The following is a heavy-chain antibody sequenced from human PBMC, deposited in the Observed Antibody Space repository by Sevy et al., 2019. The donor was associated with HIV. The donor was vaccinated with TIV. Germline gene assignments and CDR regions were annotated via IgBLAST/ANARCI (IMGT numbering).Heavy chain of an antibody. D-gene: IGHD1-26*01. J-gene: IGHJ4*02. CDR2: IHYSGAT. V-gene: IGHV4-59*01. CDR1: GDSISSSY. CDR3: ARGRDVGATSPALFDY. Sequence: SETLSLTCTVSGDSISSSYWTWIRQPPGKGLEWIGYIHYSGATNDNPSLKSRVTISVDTSKNQFSLSLSSVTAADTAVYYCARGRDVGATSPALFDYWGQGALVTVSS.